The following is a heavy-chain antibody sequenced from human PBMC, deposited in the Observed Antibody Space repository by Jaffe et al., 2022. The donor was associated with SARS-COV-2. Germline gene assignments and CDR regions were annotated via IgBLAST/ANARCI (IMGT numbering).Heavy chain of an antibody. V-gene: IGHV4-59*01. D-gene: IGHD1-26*01. J-gene: IGHJ6*02. CDR1: GGSISSYY. Sequence: QVQLQESGPGLVKPSETLSLTCTVSGGSISSYYWSWIRQPPGKGLEWIGYIYYSGSTNYNPSLKSRVTISVDTSKNQFSLKLSSVTAADTAVYYCARGMGGSYYYYYGMDVWGQGTTVTVSS. CDR2: IYYSGST. CDR3: ARGMGGSYYYYYGMDV.